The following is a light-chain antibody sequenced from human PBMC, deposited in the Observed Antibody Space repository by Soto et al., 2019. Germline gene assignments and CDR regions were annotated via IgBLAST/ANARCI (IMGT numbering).Light chain of an antibody. Sequence: EVVLTQSPGTLSLSPGDRATLSCGASQSLTGNYLAFYQQKPGQAPRLLIYGASSRATGIPDRFSGSGSGTDFTLTISRLEPEDFAVYYCQQYGSSLTWTFGQGAKVDI. CDR1: QSLTGNY. J-gene: IGKJ1*01. CDR2: GAS. V-gene: IGKV3-20*01. CDR3: QQYGSSLTWT.